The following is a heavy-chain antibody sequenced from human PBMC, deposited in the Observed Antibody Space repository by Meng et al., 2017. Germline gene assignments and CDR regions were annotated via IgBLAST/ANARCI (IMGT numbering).Heavy chain of an antibody. V-gene: IGHV4-61*01. D-gene: IGHD2-15*01. J-gene: IGHJ4*02. CDR1: GGSVSSDNYY. Sequence: SETLSLTCSVSGGSVSSDNYYWSWIRQTPGKGLEWIGYIYNSGSTTYNPSLKSRVTIAIDTSKNPFSLKLSSVIGADTAIYYCARGFGCYDYWGQGTLVTVSS. CDR2: IYNSGST. CDR3: ARGFGCYDY.